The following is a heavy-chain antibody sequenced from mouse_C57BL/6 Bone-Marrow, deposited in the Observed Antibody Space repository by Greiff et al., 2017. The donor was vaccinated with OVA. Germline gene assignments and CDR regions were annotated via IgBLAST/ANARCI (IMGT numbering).Heavy chain of an antibody. CDR2: INPNNGGT. D-gene: IGHD2-12*01. CDR1: GYTFTDYY. CDR3: ARDTTGWYLDV. V-gene: IGHV1-26*01. Sequence: VQLQQSGPELVKPGASVKISCKASGYTFTDYYMNWVKQSHGKSLEWIGDINPNNGGTSYNQKFKGKATLTVDKSSSTAYMELRSLTSEDAAVYYCARDTTGWYLDVWGTGTTVTVSS. J-gene: IGHJ1*03.